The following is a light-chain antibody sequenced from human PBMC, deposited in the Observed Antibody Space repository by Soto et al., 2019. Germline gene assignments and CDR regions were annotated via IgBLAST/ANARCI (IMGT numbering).Light chain of an antibody. Sequence: IEMTQSPSTLSASVGDRVTITCQASQTISTLLAWYQHKPGKAPNLLIYGASSLESGVPSRFSGSGSGTEFTLTISSLQPDDSATYYCQQYSRLLTFGQRTKLEI. V-gene: IGKV1-5*01. CDR3: QQYSRLLT. CDR2: GAS. CDR1: QTISTL. J-gene: IGKJ2*01.